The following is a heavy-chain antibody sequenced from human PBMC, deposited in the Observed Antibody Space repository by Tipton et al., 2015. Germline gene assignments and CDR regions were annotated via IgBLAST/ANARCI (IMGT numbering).Heavy chain of an antibody. V-gene: IGHV4-39*01. CDR3: ARHRGHYQLLDAFDI. J-gene: IGHJ3*02. CDR2: VFYIAST. CDR1: GGSISSSSYY. D-gene: IGHD2-2*01. Sequence: TLSLTCTVSGGSISSSSYYWGWIRQPPGKGLEWIGSVFYIASTYYNPSLKSRVTISVDTSKNQFSLRLTSVTAADTAVYYCARHRGHYQLLDAFDIWGQGTMVTVSS.